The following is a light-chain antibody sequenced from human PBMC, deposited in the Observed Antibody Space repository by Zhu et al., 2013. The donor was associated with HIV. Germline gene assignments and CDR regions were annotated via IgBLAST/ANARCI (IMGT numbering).Light chain of an antibody. CDR1: QSVSSNY. CDR3: QQYGNSRSWT. J-gene: IGKJ1*01. CDR2: NAS. V-gene: IGKV3-20*01. Sequence: ESVLTQSPGTLSLSPGERATLSCRASQSVSSNYLAWYQQKPGQAPRLLIYNASRRATGIPDRFSGSGSGTDFTLTISRLEPEDFAVYYCQQYGNSRSWTFGQGTTVEIK.